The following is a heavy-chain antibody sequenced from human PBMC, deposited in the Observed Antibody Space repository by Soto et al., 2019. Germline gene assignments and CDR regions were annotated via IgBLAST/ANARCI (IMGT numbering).Heavy chain of an antibody. J-gene: IGHJ6*02. CDR3: ARAPPGPAPRWGV. Sequence: PSETLSLTCTVSNGSISSGGYSWSWIRQTPGKGLEWIGYIYPTGKTYYNPSRKNRATLSIDTSQNQFSLQLTSVTAADTAVYYCARAPPGPAPRWGVWGQGTTVTVSS. D-gene: IGHD3-16*01. CDR1: NGSISSGGYS. CDR2: IYPTGKT. V-gene: IGHV4-30-2*01.